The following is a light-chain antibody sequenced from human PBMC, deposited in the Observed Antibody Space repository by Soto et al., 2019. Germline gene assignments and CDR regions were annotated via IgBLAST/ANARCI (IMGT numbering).Light chain of an antibody. J-gene: IGKJ3*01. CDR1: QGIANF. Sequence: IQLTQSPSSLSASVGDRVTISCRASQGIANFLAWYQQKPGKAPKLLIYGASTLQSGDPSRFRGSGSRTDFTLTISSLQPEYFSTYYCQQLNSFPIPFGPGPKVDIK. V-gene: IGKV1-9*01. CDR3: QQLNSFPIP. CDR2: GAS.